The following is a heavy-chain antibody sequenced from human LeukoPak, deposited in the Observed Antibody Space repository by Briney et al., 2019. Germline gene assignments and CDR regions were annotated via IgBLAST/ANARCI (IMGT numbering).Heavy chain of an antibody. CDR1: GGSISSYY. Sequence: PSETLSLTCTVSGGSISSYYWNWIRQPPGKGLEWIGYISYSGTTDYNPSLKSRVTVSVDTSKNHFSLKLSSVTAADTAVYYCARKANCVSGSCRYFDYWGQGTPVTVSS. J-gene: IGHJ4*02. V-gene: IGHV4-59*01. D-gene: IGHD2-21*01. CDR3: ARKANCVSGSCRYFDY. CDR2: ISYSGTT.